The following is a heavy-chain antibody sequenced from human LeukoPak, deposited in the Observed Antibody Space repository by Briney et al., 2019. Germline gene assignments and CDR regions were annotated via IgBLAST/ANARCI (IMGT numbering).Heavy chain of an antibody. CDR3: ARSLLDYYDSSGYSYGMDV. Sequence: SVKVSCTASGGTFSSYAISWVRQAPGQGLEWMGGIIPIFGTANYAQKFQGRVTITADESTSTAYMELSSLRSEDTAVYYCARSLLDYYDSSGYSYGMDVWGQGTTVTVSS. CDR1: GGTFSSYA. J-gene: IGHJ6*02. CDR2: IIPIFGTA. V-gene: IGHV1-69*13. D-gene: IGHD3-22*01.